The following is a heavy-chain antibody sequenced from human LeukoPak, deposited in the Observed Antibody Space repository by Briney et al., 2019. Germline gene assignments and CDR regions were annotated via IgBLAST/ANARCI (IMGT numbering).Heavy chain of an antibody. CDR2: IYYSGST. D-gene: IGHD6-6*01. CDR1: GGSFSGYY. V-gene: IGHV4-34*01. J-gene: IGHJ4*02. Sequence: SETLSLTCAVYGGSFSGYYWSWIRQPPGKGLEWIGSIYYSGSTYYNPSLKSRVTISVDTSKNQFSLKLSSVTAADTAVYYRARLRSRLSNIDYWGQGTLVTVSS. CDR3: ARLRSRLSNIDY.